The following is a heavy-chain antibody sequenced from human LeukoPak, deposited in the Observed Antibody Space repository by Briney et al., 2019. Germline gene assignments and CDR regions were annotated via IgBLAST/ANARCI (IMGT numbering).Heavy chain of an antibody. V-gene: IGHV3-48*01. CDR2: VSGSGSTV. CDR3: AKDGGLWVSAHWGDS. Sequence: GGSLGLSCAASGFTFGDHIMNWVRQLPGKRLEWVAYVSGSGSTVYYADSVKGRFTVSRDNSKNTLFLQMNSLRAEDTAVYYCAKDGGLWVSAHWGDSWGRGTLVTISS. J-gene: IGHJ4*02. CDR1: GFTFGDHI. D-gene: IGHD7-27*01.